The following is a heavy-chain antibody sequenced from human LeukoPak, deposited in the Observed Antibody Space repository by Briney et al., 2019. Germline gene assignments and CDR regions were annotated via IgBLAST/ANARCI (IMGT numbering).Heavy chain of an antibody. CDR2: IYSGGST. V-gene: IGHV3-53*05. J-gene: IGHJ4*02. D-gene: IGHD2-21*01. Sequence: GGSLRLSCAGSGFTVSDNYINWVRQAPGKGLEWVSVIYSGGSTYYADSVKGRFTISRDNSKNTLYLQMNSLRSEDTAVYYCARVNGYFDYWGQGTLVTVSS. CDR1: GFTVSDNY. CDR3: ARVNGYFDY.